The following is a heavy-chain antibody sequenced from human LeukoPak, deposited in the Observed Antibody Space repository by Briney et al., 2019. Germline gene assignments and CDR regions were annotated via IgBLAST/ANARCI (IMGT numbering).Heavy chain of an antibody. Sequence: KSSETLSLTCTVSGGSISSYYWSWIRQPPGKGLEWIGYIYYSGSTNYNPSLKSRVTIAVDTSKNQFSLKLSSVTAADTAVYYCARGDIAAAALVHLDYWGQGTLVTVSS. J-gene: IGHJ4*02. CDR3: ARGDIAAAALVHLDY. D-gene: IGHD6-13*01. V-gene: IGHV4-59*01. CDR1: GGSISSYY. CDR2: IYYSGST.